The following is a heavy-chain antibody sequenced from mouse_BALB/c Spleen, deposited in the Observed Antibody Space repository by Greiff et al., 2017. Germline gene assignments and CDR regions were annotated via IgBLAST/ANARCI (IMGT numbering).Heavy chain of an antibody. V-gene: IGHV1-80*01. Sequence: VQLQESGAELVKPGSSVKISCKASGYAFSSYWMNWVKQRPGQGLEWIGQIYPGDGDTNYNGKFKGKATLTADKSSSTAYMQLSSLTSEDSAVYFCARGGTATYWFAYWGQGTLVTVSA. CDR2: IYPGDGDT. J-gene: IGHJ3*01. D-gene: IGHD1-2*01. CDR3: ARGGTATYWFAY. CDR1: GYAFSSYW.